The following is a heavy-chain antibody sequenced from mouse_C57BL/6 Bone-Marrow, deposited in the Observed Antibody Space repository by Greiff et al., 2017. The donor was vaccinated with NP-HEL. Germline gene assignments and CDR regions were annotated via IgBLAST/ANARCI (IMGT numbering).Heavy chain of an antibody. V-gene: IGHV5-6*02. CDR3: ARQIYYDGSSWYFDV. CDR1: GFTFSSYG. J-gene: IGHJ1*03. D-gene: IGHD1-1*01. CDR2: ISSGGSYT. Sequence: DVMLVESGGDLVKPGGSLKLSCAASGFTFSSYGMSWVRQTPDKRLEWVATISSGGSYTYYPDSVKGRFTISRDNAKNTLYLQMSSLKSEDTAMYYCARQIYYDGSSWYFDVWGTGTTVTVSS.